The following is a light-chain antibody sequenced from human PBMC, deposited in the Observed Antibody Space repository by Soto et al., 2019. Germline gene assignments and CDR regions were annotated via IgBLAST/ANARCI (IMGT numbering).Light chain of an antibody. J-gene: IGKJ5*01. CDR1: QSVRIY. Sequence: MVLTESPEHLSLSPGERATLSCRASQSVRIYLAWYQQKPGQAPRLLIYDASNRATGIPARFSGSGSGTDFTLTISSLEPEDFAVYYCQQRSNWPPITSGQGTRPEIK. CDR3: QQRSNWPPIT. CDR2: DAS. V-gene: IGKV3-11*01.